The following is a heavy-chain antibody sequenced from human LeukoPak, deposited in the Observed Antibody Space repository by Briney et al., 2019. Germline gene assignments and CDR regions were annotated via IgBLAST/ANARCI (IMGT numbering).Heavy chain of an antibody. CDR3: ARHGLVETTYYYYYMDV. V-gene: IGHV4-38-2*01. Sequence: PSETLSLTCAISGYSISSGYYWGWIRQPPGKGLEWIGSIYHSGCTYYNPSLKSRVTISVDTSKNQFSLKLSSVTAADTAVYYCARHGLVETTYYYYYMDVWGKGTTVTVSS. CDR2: IYHSGCT. CDR1: GYSISSGYY. D-gene: IGHD1-26*01. J-gene: IGHJ6*03.